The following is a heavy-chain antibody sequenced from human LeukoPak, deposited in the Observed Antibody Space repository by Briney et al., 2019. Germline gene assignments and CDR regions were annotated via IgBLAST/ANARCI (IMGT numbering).Heavy chain of an antibody. V-gene: IGHV3-23*01. Sequence: GGSLRLSCTASGFTFSSYAMSWVRQAPGKGLEWVSAISDSGGSTYYADSVKGRFTISRDNSKNTLYLQMNSLRAEDTAVYYCARWGIAARAFDYWGQGTLVTVSS. CDR1: GFTFSSYA. D-gene: IGHD6-6*01. J-gene: IGHJ4*02. CDR2: ISDSGGST. CDR3: ARWGIAARAFDY.